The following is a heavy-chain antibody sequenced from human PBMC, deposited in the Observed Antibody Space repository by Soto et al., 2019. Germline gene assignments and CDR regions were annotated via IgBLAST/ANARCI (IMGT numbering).Heavy chain of an antibody. CDR3: ARTDSSSWYSGAFDI. D-gene: IGHD6-13*01. J-gene: IGHJ3*02. Sequence: QVQLVQSGAEVKKPGSSVKVSCKASGGTFSSYTISWVRQAPGQGLEWMGRIIPILGIANYAQKFQGRVTIXEDXSXTTAYMELSSLRSEDTAVYYCARTDSSSWYSGAFDIWGQGTMVTVSS. CDR1: GGTFSSYT. V-gene: IGHV1-69*02. CDR2: IIPILGIA.